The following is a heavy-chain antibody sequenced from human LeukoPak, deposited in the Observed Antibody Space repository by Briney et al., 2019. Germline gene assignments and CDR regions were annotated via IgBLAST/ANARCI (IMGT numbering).Heavy chain of an antibody. V-gene: IGHV1-69*05. J-gene: IGHJ3*02. Sequence: SVKVSCKSSGGTFSSYAISWVRQPPGQGLEWMGRIIPIFGTANYAQKFQGRVTITTDESTSTAYMELSSLRSEDTAVYYCARVARDSSGYYLDAFDIWGQGTMVTVSS. D-gene: IGHD3-22*01. CDR3: ARVARDSSGYYLDAFDI. CDR2: IIPIFGTA. CDR1: GGTFSSYA.